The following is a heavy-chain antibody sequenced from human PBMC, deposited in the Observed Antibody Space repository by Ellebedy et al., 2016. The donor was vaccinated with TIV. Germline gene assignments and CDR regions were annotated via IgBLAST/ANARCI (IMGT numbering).Heavy chain of an antibody. J-gene: IGHJ5*02. CDR2: IYPGDSDT. CDR1: GYSFTSYW. CDR3: AGRYCSSTSRYYWFDP. Sequence: GESLKISXKGSGYSFTSYWIGWVRQMPGKGLEWMGIIYPGDSDTRYSPSFQGQVTISADKSISTAYLQWSSLKASDTAMYYCAGRYCSSTSRYYWFDPWGQGTLVTVSS. V-gene: IGHV5-51*01. D-gene: IGHD2-2*01.